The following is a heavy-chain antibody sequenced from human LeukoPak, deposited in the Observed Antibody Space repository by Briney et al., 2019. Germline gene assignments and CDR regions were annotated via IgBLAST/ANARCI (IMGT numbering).Heavy chain of an antibody. CDR1: GGSISSYY. J-gene: IGHJ6*02. V-gene: IGHV4-4*07. Sequence: SETLSLTCTVSGGSISSYYWSWVRQPAGKGLEWIGRIYTSGSTNYNPSLKSRVTISVDTSKNQFSLKLSSVTAADTAVYYCARGGGYCSSTSCEIYYGMDVWGQGTTVTVSS. CDR3: ARGGGYCSSTSCEIYYGMDV. D-gene: IGHD2-2*01. CDR2: IYTSGST.